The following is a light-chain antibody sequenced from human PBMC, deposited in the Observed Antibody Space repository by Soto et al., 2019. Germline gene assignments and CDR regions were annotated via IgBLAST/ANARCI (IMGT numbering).Light chain of an antibody. CDR3: QQYGSSPMT. CDR1: QSVSSNY. J-gene: IGKJ1*01. CDR2: GAS. Sequence: EIVLTQSPGTLSLSPGERATLSCRASQSVSSNYLAWYQQKPGQAPRLVFYGASNRATGIPDRFSGSGSGTDFTLTISRLEPEDFAVYYCQQYGSSPMTFGQGTKVEI. V-gene: IGKV3-20*01.